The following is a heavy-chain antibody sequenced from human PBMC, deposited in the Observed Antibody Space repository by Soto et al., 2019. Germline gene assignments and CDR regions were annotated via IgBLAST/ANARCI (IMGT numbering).Heavy chain of an antibody. V-gene: IGHV3-43*01. CDR2: ISWDGGST. Sequence: GGSLRLSCAASGFTFDDYTMHWVRQAPGKGLEWVSLISWDGGSTYYADSVKGRFTISRDNSKNSLYLQMNSLRTEDTALYYCAKDISATSSSSPLTPYYGMDVWGQGTTVTVSS. CDR1: GFTFDDYT. J-gene: IGHJ6*02. CDR3: AKDISATSSSSPLTPYYGMDV. D-gene: IGHD6-6*01.